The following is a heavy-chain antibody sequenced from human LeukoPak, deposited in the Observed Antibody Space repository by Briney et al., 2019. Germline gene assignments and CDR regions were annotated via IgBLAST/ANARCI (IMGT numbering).Heavy chain of an antibody. CDR1: GGSIGTSY. CDR2: IYYNGAT. J-gene: IGHJ4*02. CDR3: ARHYVFVSGGSSFDY. V-gene: IGHV4-59*08. D-gene: IGHD1-26*01. Sequence: SETLSLTCSVSGGSIGTSYWSWIRQPPGKGLEWIGYIYYNGATNYNPSLKTRVTISLDTPKNQFSLKLKSVTASDTAVYYCARHYVFVSGGSSFDYWGLGILVTVSS.